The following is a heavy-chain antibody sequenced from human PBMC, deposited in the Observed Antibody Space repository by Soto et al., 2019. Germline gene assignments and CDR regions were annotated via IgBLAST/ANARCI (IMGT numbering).Heavy chain of an antibody. Sequence: QVQLVQSGAEVKKPGSSVKVSCKASGGTFSSYAISWVRQAPGQGLEWMGGIIPISGTANYAQKFQGRVTITADESTSTAYIELSPRSEDTAVYYCARSQGSSTSLVIYYYYYYGMDVWGQGTTVTVSS. CDR2: IIPISGTA. D-gene: IGHD2-2*01. V-gene: IGHV1-69*01. CDR3: ARSQGSSTSLVIYYYYYYGMDV. CDR1: GGTFSSYA. J-gene: IGHJ6*02.